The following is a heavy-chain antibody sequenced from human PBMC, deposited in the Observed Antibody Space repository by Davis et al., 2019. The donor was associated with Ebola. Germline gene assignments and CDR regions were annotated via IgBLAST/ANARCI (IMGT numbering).Heavy chain of an antibody. J-gene: IGHJ2*01. Sequence: AASVKVSCKASGYTFTSYYMHWVRQVPGQGLEWMRIINPSGGSTSYAQKFQGRVTMTRDTSTSTVYMELSSLRSEDTAVYYCARGSYSSSRYWYFDLWGRGTLVTVSS. V-gene: IGHV1-46*01. CDR2: INPSGGST. D-gene: IGHD6-6*01. CDR3: ARGSYSSSRYWYFDL. CDR1: GYTFTSYY.